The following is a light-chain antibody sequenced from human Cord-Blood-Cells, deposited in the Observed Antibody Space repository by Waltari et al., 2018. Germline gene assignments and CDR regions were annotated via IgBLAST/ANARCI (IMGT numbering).Light chain of an antibody. V-gene: IGLV2-14*01. CDR2: DVS. CDR3: SSYTSSSTWV. Sequence: QPALTQPAAGSGPPGQSITTSCTGTSSDVGGYTYVAWYQQHPGNAPKPTIYDVSHRPSGFSNRFSGYKSGNTASLTISGLQAEDEADYYCSSYTSSSTWVFGGGTKLTVL. J-gene: IGLJ3*02. CDR1: SSDVGGYTY.